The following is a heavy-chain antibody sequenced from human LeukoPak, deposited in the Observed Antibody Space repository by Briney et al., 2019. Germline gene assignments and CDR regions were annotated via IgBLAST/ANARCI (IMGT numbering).Heavy chain of an antibody. D-gene: IGHD3-3*01. CDR3: AKDGVQYYDFWSGYYIRYYYYYYMDV. Sequence: PVGSLRLSCAASGFTFSSYGMHWVRQAPGKGLEWVAVIWYDGSNKYYADSVKGRFTISRDNSKNTLYLQMNSLRAEDTAVYYCAKDGVQYYDFWSGYYIRYYYYYYMDVWGKGTTVTVSS. CDR1: GFTFSSYG. V-gene: IGHV3-33*06. J-gene: IGHJ6*03. CDR2: IWYDGSNK.